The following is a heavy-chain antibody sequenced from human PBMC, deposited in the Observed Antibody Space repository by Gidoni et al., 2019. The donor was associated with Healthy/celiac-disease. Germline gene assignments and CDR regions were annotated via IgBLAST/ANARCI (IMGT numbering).Heavy chain of an antibody. Sequence: QESGPGLVKPSETLSLTCTVSGGSISSYYWSWILQPAGKGLEWIGRIYNSGSTNYNPSLKSRVTMSVDTSKNQFSLKLSSVTAADTAVYYCARDSLAGYTYCRGGSCYSMYNGFDPWGQGTLVTVSS. CDR3: ARDSLAGYTYCRGGSCYSMYNGFDP. CDR1: GGSISSYY. J-gene: IGHJ5*02. CDR2: IYNSGST. V-gene: IGHV4-4*07. D-gene: IGHD2-15*01.